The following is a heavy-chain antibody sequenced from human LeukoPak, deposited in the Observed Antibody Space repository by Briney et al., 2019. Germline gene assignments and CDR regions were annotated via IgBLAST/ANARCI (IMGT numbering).Heavy chain of an antibody. Sequence: PGGSLRLSCAASGFTFSSYAMSWVRQAPGKGLEWVAFIRYDGSNKYYADSVKGRFTISRDNSKNTLYLQMNSLRAEDTAVYYCAKDRGYYYDSSGYYYDYWGQGTLVTVSS. CDR3: AKDRGYYYDSSGYYYDY. J-gene: IGHJ4*02. V-gene: IGHV3-30*02. CDR2: IRYDGSNK. CDR1: GFTFSSYA. D-gene: IGHD3-22*01.